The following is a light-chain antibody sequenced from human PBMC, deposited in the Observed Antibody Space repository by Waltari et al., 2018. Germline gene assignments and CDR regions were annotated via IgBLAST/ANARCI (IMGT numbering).Light chain of an antibody. Sequence: QSVLTQPPSASGTPGQRVTISCSGSSSNIGSNTVNWYQQLPGTAPKLLIYSNNQRPSGVPARFSGSKSGPSASLAISGLQSEDEADYYCAAWDDSLNGVVFGGGTKLTVL. V-gene: IGLV1-44*01. CDR3: AAWDDSLNGVV. CDR1: SSNIGSNT. CDR2: SNN. J-gene: IGLJ2*01.